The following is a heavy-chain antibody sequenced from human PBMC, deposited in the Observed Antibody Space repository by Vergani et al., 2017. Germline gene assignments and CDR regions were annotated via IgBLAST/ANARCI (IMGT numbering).Heavy chain of an antibody. D-gene: IGHD2-8*02. CDR2: IWYDGSNK. CDR3: ARDYWLDYYYYYMDV. J-gene: IGHJ6*03. V-gene: IGHV3-33*01. Sequence: QVQLVESGGGVVQPGRSLRLSCAASGFTFSSYGMHWVRQAPGKGLEWVAVIWYDGSNKYYADSVKGRFTISRDNAKNSLYLQMNSLRAEDTAVYYCARDYWLDYYYYYMDVWGKGTTVTVSS. CDR1: GFTFSSYG.